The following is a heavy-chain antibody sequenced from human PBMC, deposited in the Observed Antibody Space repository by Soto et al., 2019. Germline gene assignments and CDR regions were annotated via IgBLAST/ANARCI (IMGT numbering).Heavy chain of an antibody. D-gene: IGHD6-13*01. CDR3: ARTAAAGKYYYGTDV. CDR2: IYPGDSDT. Sequence: PGEPLKISCKGSGYSFTNYWIGWVRQKPGKGLEWMGIIYPGDSDTRYSPSFQGQVTISADKSISTAYLQWSILKASDTALYYCARTAAAGKYYYGTDVWGKGTTVTVSS. V-gene: IGHV5-51*01. J-gene: IGHJ6*04. CDR1: GYSFTNYW.